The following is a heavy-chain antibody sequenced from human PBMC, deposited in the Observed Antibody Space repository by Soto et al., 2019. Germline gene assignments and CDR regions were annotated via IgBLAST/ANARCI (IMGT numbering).Heavy chain of an antibody. D-gene: IGHD1-26*01. CDR2: IRQDGSDK. V-gene: IGHV3-7*03. CDR1: GISLSDFW. J-gene: IGHJ3*01. CDR3: ATERWSYFDDFEQ. Sequence: VQLVESGGGLAQPGGSLTLYCVASGISLSDFWMSWVRQAPGKGLEWVANIRQDGSDKNYVDSVKGRFTVSRDSAKNSVYLHRTNLRAEDTAMYFGATERWSYFDDFEQWGQGTMVSVSS.